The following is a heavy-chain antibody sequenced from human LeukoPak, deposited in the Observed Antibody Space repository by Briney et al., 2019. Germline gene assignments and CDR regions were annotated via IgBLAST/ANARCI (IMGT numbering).Heavy chain of an antibody. CDR1: GYTFTSYG. CDR2: ISAYNGNT. D-gene: IGHD2-2*01. CDR3: ARVPKDIVVVPAAPGYYYYYYMDV. Sequence: GASVKVSCKASGYTFTSYGISWVRQAPGQGLEWMGWISAYNGNTNYTQKLQGRVTMTTDTSTSTAYMELRSLRSDDTAVYYCARVPKDIVVVPAAPGYYYYYYMDVWGKGTTVTVSS. V-gene: IGHV1-18*01. J-gene: IGHJ6*03.